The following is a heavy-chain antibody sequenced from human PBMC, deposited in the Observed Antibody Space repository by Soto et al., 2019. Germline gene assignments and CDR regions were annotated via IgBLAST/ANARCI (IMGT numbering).Heavy chain of an antibody. CDR1: GFTFSNYA. V-gene: IGHV3-23*01. CDR3: AKEGSVTAALDY. J-gene: IGHJ4*02. CDR2: LTGSGGAT. D-gene: IGHD6-13*01. Sequence: EVQLLESGGGLVQPGGSLRLSCAASGFTFSNYAMSWVRQAPGKGLEGVSGLTGSGGATYYADSVKGRLTISRDNSNNTLHLQMNRLRVEDTAVYSCAKEGSVTAALDYWGQGILVTVSS.